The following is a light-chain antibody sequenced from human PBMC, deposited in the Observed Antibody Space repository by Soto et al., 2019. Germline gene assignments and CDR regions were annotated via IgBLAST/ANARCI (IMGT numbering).Light chain of an antibody. CDR1: SGSVSTSYY. CDR3: VLYMGSGISV. CDR2: STN. Sequence: QAVVTQEPSFSVSPGRTVTLTCGLSSGSVSTSYYPSWYQQTPGQAPRTLIYSTNTRSSGVPDRFSGSILGNKSDLTITGAQADDESDYYCVLYMGSGISVFGGGTQLTVL. V-gene: IGLV8-61*01. J-gene: IGLJ3*02.